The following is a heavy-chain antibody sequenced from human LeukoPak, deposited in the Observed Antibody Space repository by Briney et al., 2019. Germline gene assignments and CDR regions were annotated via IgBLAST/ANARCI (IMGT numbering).Heavy chain of an antibody. V-gene: IGHV4-59*01. Sequence: SETLSLTCIVSGGSISSYYWSWIRQPPGKGLEWIGYIYYSGSTNYNPSLKSRVTISVDTSKNQFSLKLSSVTAADTAVYYCARVGIGYGTVTTRGTKDYYYYYYMDVWGKGTTVTVSS. CDR1: GGSISSYY. CDR2: IYYSGST. D-gene: IGHD4-17*01. CDR3: ARVGIGYGTVTTRGTKDYYYYYYMDV. J-gene: IGHJ6*03.